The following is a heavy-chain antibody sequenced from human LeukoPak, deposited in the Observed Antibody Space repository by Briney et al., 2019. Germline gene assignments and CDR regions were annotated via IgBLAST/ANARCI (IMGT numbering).Heavy chain of an antibody. V-gene: IGHV3-30-3*01. D-gene: IGHD3-10*01. CDR2: TSSDLNVK. CDR3: AREGYYGSGSPPSLYFDY. J-gene: IGHJ4*02. CDR1: GFTFRNYV. Sequence: GSLRLSCAASGFTFRNYVIHWVRPAPGKGLEWVAVTSSDLNVKLYADSVKGRFTISRGNSRSTLYLQMNSLRPEDTAIYYCAREGYYGSGSPPSLYFDYWGQGTLVTVSS.